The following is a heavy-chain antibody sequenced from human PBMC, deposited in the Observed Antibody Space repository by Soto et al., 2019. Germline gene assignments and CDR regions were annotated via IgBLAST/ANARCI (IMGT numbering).Heavy chain of an antibody. CDR2: ISNSCRTL. Sequence: QVQLVASGGGLVKPGGSLRLSCAASGFTFSDYYMSWIRQAPGKGLEWVSYISNSCRTLYYADSMKGRLTIYRDNAKNSLFLQMNSLRSEDTTVYYCARDLVAVSGGVYSSSSGGYFFDFWGQGTLVTVSS. D-gene: IGHD6-6*01. CDR3: ARDLVAVSGGVYSSSSGGYFFDF. J-gene: IGHJ4*02. CDR1: GFTFSDYY. V-gene: IGHV3-11*01.